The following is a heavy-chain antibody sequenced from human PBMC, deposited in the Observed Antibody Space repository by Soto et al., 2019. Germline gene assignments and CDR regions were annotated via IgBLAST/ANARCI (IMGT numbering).Heavy chain of an antibody. Sequence: SETLSLTCAVYGGSFSGYYWSWIRQPPGKGLEWIGEINHSGSTNYNPSLKSRVTISVDTSKNQFSLKLSSVTAADTAVYYCARVQLRFLEWLFDYGGQGTLVTVSS. CDR3: ARVQLRFLEWLFDY. J-gene: IGHJ4*02. D-gene: IGHD3-3*01. V-gene: IGHV4-34*01. CDR2: INHSGST. CDR1: GGSFSGYY.